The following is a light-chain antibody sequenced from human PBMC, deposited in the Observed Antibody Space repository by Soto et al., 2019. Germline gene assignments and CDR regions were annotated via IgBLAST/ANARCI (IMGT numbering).Light chain of an antibody. Sequence: IVLTQYPAHLSLSPGERATLSCRASQNIRDYLGWYQQKPGQAPRLLISDASNRATGIPARFSGSGSGTDFSLTISSPEPEDFAIYYCQQRSRWPLTFGGGTKVDIK. CDR3: QQRSRWPLT. CDR1: QNIRDY. V-gene: IGKV3-11*01. CDR2: DAS. J-gene: IGKJ4*01.